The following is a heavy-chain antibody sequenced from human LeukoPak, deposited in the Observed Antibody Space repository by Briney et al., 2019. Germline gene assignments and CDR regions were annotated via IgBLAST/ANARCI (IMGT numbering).Heavy chain of an antibody. J-gene: IGHJ4*02. CDR1: GGSFSGYY. Sequence: SETLSLTCAVYGGSFSGYYWSWIRQPPGKGLEWIGEINHSGSTNYNPSLKSRVTISVDTSKNQFSLKLSSVTAADTAVYYCATHYYDSSGYYWQFDYWGQGTLVTVSS. CDR3: ATHYYDSSGYYWQFDY. CDR2: INHSGST. V-gene: IGHV4-34*01. D-gene: IGHD3-22*01.